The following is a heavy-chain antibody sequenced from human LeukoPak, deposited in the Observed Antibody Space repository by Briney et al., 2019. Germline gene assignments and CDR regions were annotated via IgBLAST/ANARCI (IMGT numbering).Heavy chain of an antibody. CDR3: ARYDTLTNSDTNGMDV. CDR1: GFTVSSNY. D-gene: IGHD3-9*01. V-gene: IGHV3-66*01. CDR2: IYDGGST. J-gene: IGHJ6*02. Sequence: GGSLRLSCAASGFTVSSNYMSWVRQAPGKGLEWVSVIYDGGSTYYADSVKGRFTISRDNSKNTLYLQMNSLRAEDTAVYYCARYDTLTNSDTNGMDVWGQGTTVTVSS.